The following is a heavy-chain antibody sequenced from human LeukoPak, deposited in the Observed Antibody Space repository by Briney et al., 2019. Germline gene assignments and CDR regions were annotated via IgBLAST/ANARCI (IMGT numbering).Heavy chain of an antibody. Sequence: PGGSLRLFCAASGFTFSSYEMNWVRQAPGKGLEWVSYISSSGSTIYYADSVKGRFTISRDNAKNSLYLQMNSLRAEDTAVYYCASITGTGAVVVFGYWGQGTLVTVSS. CDR2: ISSSGSTI. CDR3: ASITGTGAVVVFGY. J-gene: IGHJ4*02. CDR1: GFTFSSYE. V-gene: IGHV3-48*03. D-gene: IGHD1-1*01.